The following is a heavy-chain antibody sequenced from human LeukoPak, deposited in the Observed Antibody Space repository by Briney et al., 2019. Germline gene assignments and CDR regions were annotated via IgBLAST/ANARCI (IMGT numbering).Heavy chain of an antibody. V-gene: IGHV4-59*01. D-gene: IGHD6-19*01. Sequence: SETLSLTCTVSGGSISSYYWSWIRQPPGKGLESIGYIYYSGSTNYNPSLKSRVTISVDTSKNQFSLKLSSVTAADTAVYYCARQGSGWYDYWGQGTLVTVCS. CDR2: IYYSGST. CDR3: ARQGSGWYDY. J-gene: IGHJ4*02. CDR1: GGSISSYY.